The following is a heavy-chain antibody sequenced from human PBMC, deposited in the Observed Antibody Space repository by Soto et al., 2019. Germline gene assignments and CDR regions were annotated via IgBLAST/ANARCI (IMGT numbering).Heavy chain of an antibody. CDR1: GYSFAGYW. V-gene: IGHV5-10-1*01. D-gene: IGHD6-13*01. CDR3: ARQIYDSDAGPNFQYYFDS. Sequence: GESLKISCKGSGYSFAGYWITWVRQKPGKGLEWMGRIDPSDSQTYYSPSFRGHVTISATKSITTVFLQWSSLRASDTAMYYCARQIYDSDAGPNFQYYFDSWGQGTPVTVSS. J-gene: IGHJ4*02. CDR2: IDPSDSQT.